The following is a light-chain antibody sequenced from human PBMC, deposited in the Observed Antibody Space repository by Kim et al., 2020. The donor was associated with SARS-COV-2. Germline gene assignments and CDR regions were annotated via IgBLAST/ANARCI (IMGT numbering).Light chain of an antibody. Sequence: GQSLTIACTGTSSDVGGYNYVSWYQQYPGKAPKLMMYEVSRRPSGVPDRFSGSKSGNTASLTVSGLQAEDEADYYCSSYAGSNNFVFGSGTKVTVL. CDR1: SSDVGGYNY. J-gene: IGLJ1*01. V-gene: IGLV2-8*01. CDR3: SSYAGSNNFV. CDR2: EVS.